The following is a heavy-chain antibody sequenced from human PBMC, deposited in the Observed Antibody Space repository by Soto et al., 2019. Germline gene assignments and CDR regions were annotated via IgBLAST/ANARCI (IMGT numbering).Heavy chain of an antibody. CDR3: AREDIVVVPAASRNYYYYGMDV. D-gene: IGHD2-2*01. J-gene: IGHJ6*02. V-gene: IGHV1-69*05. CDR2: IIPIFGTA. Sequence: ASVQVSCKASGGTFSSYAISWVRQAPGQGLEWMGGIIPIFGTANYAQKFQGRVTITTDKSTSTAYMELSSLRSEDTAVYYCAREDIVVVPAASRNYYYYGMDVWGQGTTVTVSS. CDR1: GGTFSSYA.